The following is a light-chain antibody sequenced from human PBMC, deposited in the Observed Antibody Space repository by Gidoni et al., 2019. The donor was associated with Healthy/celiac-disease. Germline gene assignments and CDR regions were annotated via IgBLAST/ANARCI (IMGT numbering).Light chain of an antibody. CDR3: QQSYSTPFT. J-gene: IGKJ3*01. CDR1: QSISSY. Sequence: DRVTITCRASQSISSYLNWYQQKPGKAPKLLIYAASSLQSGVPSRFSGSGSGTDFTLTISSLQPEDFATYYCQQSYSTPFTFGPGTKVDIK. V-gene: IGKV1-39*01. CDR2: AAS.